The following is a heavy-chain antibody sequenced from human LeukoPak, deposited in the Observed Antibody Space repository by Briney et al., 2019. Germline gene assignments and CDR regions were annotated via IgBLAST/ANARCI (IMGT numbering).Heavy chain of an antibody. Sequence: SVKVSCKASGGTFSSYAISWVRQAPGQGLEWMGGIIPIFGTANYAQKFQGRVTITADESTSTAYMELGSLRSEDTAVYYCARPRAMRLTDAFDIWGQGTMVTVSS. V-gene: IGHV1-69*13. CDR3: ARPRAMRLTDAFDI. CDR1: GGTFSSYA. D-gene: IGHD2-2*01. J-gene: IGHJ3*02. CDR2: IIPIFGTA.